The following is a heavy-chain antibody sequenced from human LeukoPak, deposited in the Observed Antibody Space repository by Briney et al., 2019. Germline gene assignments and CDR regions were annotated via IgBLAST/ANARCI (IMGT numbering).Heavy chain of an antibody. D-gene: IGHD4/OR15-4a*01. CDR1: GFTFSTYG. V-gene: IGHV3-23*01. Sequence: GGSLRLSCAASGFTFSTYGMGWVRQAPGKGVEWVSGISGIGGGGPYYADSVKGRFTISRDNSKNTLYLQMNSLRAEDTAVYYCARRAGAYSHPYDYWGQGTLVTVSS. J-gene: IGHJ4*02. CDR3: ARRAGAYSHPYDY. CDR2: ISGIGGGGP.